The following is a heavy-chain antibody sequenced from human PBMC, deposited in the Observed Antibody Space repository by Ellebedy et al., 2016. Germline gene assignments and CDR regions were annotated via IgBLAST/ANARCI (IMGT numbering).Heavy chain of an antibody. CDR2: MNPNSGNT. D-gene: IGHD5-12*01. J-gene: IGHJ5*02. CDR3: ARARSGYDNWFDP. CDR1: GYTFISYD. Sequence: ASVKVSCKASGYTFISYDINWVRQATGQGLEWMGWMNPNSGNTGYAQKFQGRVTMTRNTSITTAFLELSSLRSEDTAVHYCARARSGYDNWFDPWGQGTLVTVSS. V-gene: IGHV1-8*01.